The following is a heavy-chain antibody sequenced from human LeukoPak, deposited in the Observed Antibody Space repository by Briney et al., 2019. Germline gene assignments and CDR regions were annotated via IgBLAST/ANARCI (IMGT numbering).Heavy chain of an antibody. J-gene: IGHJ3*02. V-gene: IGHV1-18*01. CDR2: ISAYNGNT. Sequence: ASVKVTCKASGYTFTSYGISWVRQAPGQGLEWMGWISAYNGNTNYAQKLQGRVTMTTDTSTSTAYMELRSLRSDDTAVYYCARFRDPDHAFDIWGQGTMVTVSS. CDR1: GYTFTSYG. CDR3: ARFRDPDHAFDI. D-gene: IGHD1-14*01.